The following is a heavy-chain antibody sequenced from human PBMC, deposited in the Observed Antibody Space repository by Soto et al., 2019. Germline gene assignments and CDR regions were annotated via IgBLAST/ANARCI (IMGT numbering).Heavy chain of an antibody. V-gene: IGHV1-46*01. J-gene: IGHJ4*02. Sequence: RASVKVSCKASGYTFSSYYMHWVRQAPGLGLQWMGMINPSGGSTSYAQKFQGRVTMTRDTSTNTVYMELSSLRFEDTAVYYCARNDHSGLDYWGQGTLVTVSS. CDR2: INPSGGST. CDR3: ARNDHSGLDY. CDR1: GYTFSSYY. D-gene: IGHD1-26*01.